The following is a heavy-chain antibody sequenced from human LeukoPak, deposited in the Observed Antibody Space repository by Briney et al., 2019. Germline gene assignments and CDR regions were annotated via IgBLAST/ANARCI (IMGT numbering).Heavy chain of an antibody. D-gene: IGHD5-24*01. V-gene: IGHV1-69*05. J-gene: IGHJ4*02. CDR2: IIPIFGTA. Sequence: GASVKVSCKASGGTFSSYAISWVRQAPGQGLEWMGGIIPIFGTANYAQKFQGRVTITTDESTSTAYMELSSLRSEDTAVYYCARGGAMATITYFDYWGQGTLVNVSS. CDR1: GGTFSSYA. CDR3: ARGGAMATITYFDY.